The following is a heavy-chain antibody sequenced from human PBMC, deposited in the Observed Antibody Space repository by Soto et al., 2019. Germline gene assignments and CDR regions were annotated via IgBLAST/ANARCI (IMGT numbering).Heavy chain of an antibody. CDR3: ARDRVAVAGRIPFDY. V-gene: IGHV4-4*02. D-gene: IGHD6-19*01. J-gene: IGHJ4*02. CDR2: IYHSGST. CDR1: GGSISSSNW. Sequence: PSETLSLTCAVSGGSISSSNWWSWVRQPPGKGLEWIGEIYHSGSTNYSPSLKSRVTISVDKSKNQFSLKLSSVTAADTAVYYCARDRVAVAGRIPFDYWGQGTLVTVSS.